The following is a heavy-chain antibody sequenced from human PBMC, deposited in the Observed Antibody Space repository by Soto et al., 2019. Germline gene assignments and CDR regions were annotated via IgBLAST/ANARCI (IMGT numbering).Heavy chain of an antibody. D-gene: IGHD3-22*01. CDR3: ARGGTFAYDTSGYSVY. CDR2: INPRSGGT. V-gene: IGHV1-2*02. Sequence: ASVKVSCKTSGYTFSAYYMHWVRQAPGQGLEWMGWINPRSGGTLYAQKFQGRVTMTRDTSISTAYMELSRLRSDDTAVYYCARGGTFAYDTSGYSVYWGQGTLVTVSS. CDR1: GYTFSAYY. J-gene: IGHJ4*02.